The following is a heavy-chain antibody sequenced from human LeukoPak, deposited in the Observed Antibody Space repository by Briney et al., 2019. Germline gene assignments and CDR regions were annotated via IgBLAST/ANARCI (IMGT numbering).Heavy chain of an antibody. CDR2: IYHSGST. D-gene: IGHD3-10*01. V-gene: IGHV4-38-2*02. Sequence: SETLSLTCTVSGYSISSGYYWGWIRQPPGKGLEWIGSIYHSGSTYYNPSLKSRVTISVDTSKNLFSLKLSSVTAADTAVYYCARGSYYGSGSYYNRAYYFDYWGQGTLVTVSS. CDR3: ARGSYYGSGSYYNRAYYFDY. CDR1: GYSISSGYY. J-gene: IGHJ4*02.